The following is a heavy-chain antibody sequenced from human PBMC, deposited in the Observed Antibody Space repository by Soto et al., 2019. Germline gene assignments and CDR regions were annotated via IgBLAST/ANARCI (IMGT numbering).Heavy chain of an antibody. J-gene: IGHJ4*02. V-gene: IGHV3-23*01. CDR2: ITNTGGDK. CDR3: AKPSGESYPWNRFFVS. CDR1: GFTFSSYA. D-gene: IGHD1-26*01. Sequence: PGGSLRLSYAASGFTFSSYAMNWVRQALGKGLEWVSTITNTGGDKIYADSVKGRFTISRDNSKNTLFLQMNNLRVEDTAIYYCAKPSGESYPWNRFFVSWRQATRVTVS.